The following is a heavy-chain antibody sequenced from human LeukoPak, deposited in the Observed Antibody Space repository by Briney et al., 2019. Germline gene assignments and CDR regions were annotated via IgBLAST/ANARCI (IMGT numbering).Heavy chain of an antibody. Sequence: GGSLRLSCAASGFTFDDYGMSWVRQAPGKGLEWVSGINWSGSSTGYAESVKGRFTISRDNAKNSRYLQMNSLRAEDTALYYCARVPHYYGSGTYLSYFDYWGQGTLVTVSS. CDR3: ARVPHYYGSGTYLSYFDY. D-gene: IGHD3-10*01. V-gene: IGHV3-20*04. J-gene: IGHJ4*02. CDR2: INWSGSST. CDR1: GFTFDDYG.